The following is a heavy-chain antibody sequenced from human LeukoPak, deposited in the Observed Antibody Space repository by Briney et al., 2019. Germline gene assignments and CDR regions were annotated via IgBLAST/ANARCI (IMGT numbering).Heavy chain of an antibody. V-gene: IGHV3-53*04. J-gene: IGHJ4*02. D-gene: IGHD6-19*01. Sequence: PGGSPRLSCAASGFTVSSNYMSWVRQAPGKGLEWVSVIYSGGSTYYADSVKGRFTISRHNSKNTLYLQMNSLRAEDTAVYYCARGDSSGWPAPDYWGQGTLVTVSS. CDR2: IYSGGST. CDR3: ARGDSSGWPAPDY. CDR1: GFTVSSNY.